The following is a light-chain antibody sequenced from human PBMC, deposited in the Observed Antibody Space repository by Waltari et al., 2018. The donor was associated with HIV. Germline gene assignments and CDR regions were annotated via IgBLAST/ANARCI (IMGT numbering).Light chain of an antibody. CDR2: AAS. J-gene: IGKJ3*01. V-gene: IGKV1-39*01. CDR3: QQSSDLPST. CDR1: QNINHY. Sequence: DIQMTQSPSSLSASIGDRVTITCRASQNINHYLNWYPHEPGKPPKLLIYAASTLQSGVPSRFSASGFGTDFTLTISNLQPEDFATYYCQQSSDLPSTFGPGTKVDIK.